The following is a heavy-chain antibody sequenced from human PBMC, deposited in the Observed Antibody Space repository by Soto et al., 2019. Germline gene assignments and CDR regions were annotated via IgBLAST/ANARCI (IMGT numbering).Heavy chain of an antibody. V-gene: IGHV1-2*04. CDR2: INPNSGGT. CDR1: GYTFTGYY. Sequence: ASVKVSCKASGYTFTGYYMHWVRQAPGQGLEWMGWINPNSGGTNYAQKFQGWVTMTRDTSISTAYMELSRLRSDDTAVYYCARDFGVALKGPFDYWGQGTLVTVSS. J-gene: IGHJ4*02. D-gene: IGHD3-3*01. CDR3: ARDFGVALKGPFDY.